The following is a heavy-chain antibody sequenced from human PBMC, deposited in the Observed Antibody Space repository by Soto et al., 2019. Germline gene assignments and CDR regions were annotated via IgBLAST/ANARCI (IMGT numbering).Heavy chain of an antibody. Sequence: PGGSLRLSCAASGFTFSSYAMRWVRQAPGKGLEWVSAISGSGGSTYYADSVKGRFTISRDNSKNTLYLQMNSLRAEDTAVYYCASKAVDYGDYSFDYWGQGTLVTVSS. CDR1: GFTFSSYA. CDR3: ASKAVDYGDYSFDY. CDR2: ISGSGGST. V-gene: IGHV3-23*01. D-gene: IGHD4-17*01. J-gene: IGHJ4*02.